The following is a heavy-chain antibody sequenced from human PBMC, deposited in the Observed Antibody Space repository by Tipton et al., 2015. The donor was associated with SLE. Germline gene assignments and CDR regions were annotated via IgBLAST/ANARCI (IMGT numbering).Heavy chain of an antibody. V-gene: IGHV4-59*01. J-gene: IGHJ6*03. CDR1: GGSISLYY. CDR3: ARVLGSSSFYYYMDV. D-gene: IGHD6-6*01. CDR2: IYYSGST. Sequence: TLSLTCTVSGGSISLYYWSWIRQPPGKGLEWIGYIYYSGSTNYNPSLKSRVTISVDRSKNQFSLKLSSVTAADTAVYYCARVLGSSSFYYYMDVWGKGTTVTVSS.